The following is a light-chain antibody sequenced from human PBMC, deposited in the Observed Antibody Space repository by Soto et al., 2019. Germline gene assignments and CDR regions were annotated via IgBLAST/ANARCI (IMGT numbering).Light chain of an antibody. CDR1: SSNIGAGHD. J-gene: IGLJ2*01. CDR3: AAWDDSLRAPV. V-gene: IGLV1-40*01. CDR2: GNS. Sequence: QSVLTQPPSVSGAPGQRVTISCTGSSSNIGAGHDVHWYQHLPGTAPKLLIYGNSNRPSGVPDRFSGSKSGTSASLAITGLQAEDEADYFCAAWDDSLRAPVFGGGTKLTVL.